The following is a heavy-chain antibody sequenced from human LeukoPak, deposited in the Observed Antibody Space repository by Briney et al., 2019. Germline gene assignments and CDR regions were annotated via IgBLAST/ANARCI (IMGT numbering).Heavy chain of an antibody. J-gene: IGHJ4*02. CDR3: ARDLGPTPVVVPAAMAGYYFDY. Sequence: GASVKVSCKASGYTFTGYYMHWVRQAPGQGLEWMGWINPNSGGTNYAQKFQGRVTMTRDTSISTAYMELSRLRSDDTAVYYCARDLGPTPVVVPAAMAGYYFDYWGQGTLVTVSS. CDR1: GYTFTGYY. CDR2: INPNSGGT. D-gene: IGHD2-2*01. V-gene: IGHV1-2*02.